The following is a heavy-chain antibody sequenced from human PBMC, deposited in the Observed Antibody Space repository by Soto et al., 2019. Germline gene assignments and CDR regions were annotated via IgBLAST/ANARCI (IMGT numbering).Heavy chain of an antibody. V-gene: IGHV4-59*05. D-gene: IGHD6-13*01. CDR3: ARHIIAGIAAAGGHFDY. CDR1: GGSISSYY. Sequence: SETLSLTCTVSGGSISSYYWSWIRHPQRMGLEWIGSIYYSGSTYYNPYLKSRVTISVDTSKNQFSLKVSSVTAADTAVYYCARHIIAGIAAAGGHFDYCGQGTLVTVSS. CDR2: IYYSGST. J-gene: IGHJ4*02.